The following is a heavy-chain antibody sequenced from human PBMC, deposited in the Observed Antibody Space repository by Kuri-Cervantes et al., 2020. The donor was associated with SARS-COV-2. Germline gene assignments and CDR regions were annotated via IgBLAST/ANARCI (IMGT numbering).Heavy chain of an antibody. CDR2: ISSSSSYI. D-gene: IGHD3-10*01. J-gene: IGHJ4*02. CDR1: GFTFSSYS. CDR3: ARDWAYVDPGYFDY. Sequence: GGSLRLSCAASGFTFSSYSMNWVRQAPGRGLEWVSSISSSSSYIYYADSVKGRFTISRDNAKNSLYLQMNSLRSDDTAVYYCARDWAYVDPGYFDYWGQGTLVTVSS. V-gene: IGHV3-21*04.